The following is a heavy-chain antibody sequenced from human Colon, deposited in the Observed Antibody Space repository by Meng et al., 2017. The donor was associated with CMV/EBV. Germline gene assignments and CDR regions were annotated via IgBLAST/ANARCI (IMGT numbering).Heavy chain of an antibody. CDR3: ARDSYHYGSSTYNWFDP. D-gene: IGHD3-10*01. CDR2: IHHSGTT. V-gene: IGHV4-59*01. CDR1: GDSIRTYW. Sequence: GDSIRTYWWSWLRQSPDKGLEWIGYIHHSGTTNHNPSLRSRVIMSVDTSNNQFSLKLTSVTAADTAVYYCARDSYHYGSSTYNWFDPWGEGILVTVSS. J-gene: IGHJ5*02.